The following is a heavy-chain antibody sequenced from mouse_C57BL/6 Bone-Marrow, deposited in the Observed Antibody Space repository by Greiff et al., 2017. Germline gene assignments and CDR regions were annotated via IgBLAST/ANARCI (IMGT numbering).Heavy chain of an antibody. Sequence: VKLQESGAELARPGASVKLSCKASGYTFTSYGISWVKQRTGQGLEWIGEIYPRSGNTYYNEKFKGKATLTADKSSSTAYMELRSLTSEDSAVYFCARWHYYGSSYTWFAYWGQGTLVTVSA. CDR2: IYPRSGNT. CDR1: GYTFTSYG. D-gene: IGHD1-1*01. CDR3: ARWHYYGSSYTWFAY. V-gene: IGHV1-81*01. J-gene: IGHJ3*01.